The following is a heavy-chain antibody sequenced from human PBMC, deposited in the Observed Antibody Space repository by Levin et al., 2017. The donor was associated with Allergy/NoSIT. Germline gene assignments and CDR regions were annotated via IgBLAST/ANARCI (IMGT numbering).Heavy chain of an antibody. V-gene: IGHV3-7*01. Sequence: GGSLRLSCAASGFSFSSYWMSWVRQAPGKGLEWVANIKQDGSDKYYVDSVKSRFIISKDNTKDSLYLQINSLRAEDTAVYFCARWGGFHLDNWGQGTLVTVSS. CDR3: ARWGGFHLDN. CDR1: GFSFSSYW. CDR2: IKQDGSDK. D-gene: IGHD6-25*01. J-gene: IGHJ4*02.